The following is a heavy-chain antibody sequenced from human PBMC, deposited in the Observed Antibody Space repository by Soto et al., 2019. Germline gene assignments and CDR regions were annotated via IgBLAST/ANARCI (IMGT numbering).Heavy chain of an antibody. J-gene: IGHJ4*02. CDR1: GFTFSTSA. V-gene: IGHV3-23*01. Sequence: EVQLLESGGGLVQPGGSLRLSCAASGFTFSTSAMSWVRQAPGKVLEWVSAINDSGDKTYYADSVKGRFTISRDNSKNTLYLQMNSLRPDDAAVYYCARVWGHIVPFNYWGQGTLVTVSS. CDR2: INDSGDKT. D-gene: IGHD3-16*01. CDR3: ARVWGHIVPFNY.